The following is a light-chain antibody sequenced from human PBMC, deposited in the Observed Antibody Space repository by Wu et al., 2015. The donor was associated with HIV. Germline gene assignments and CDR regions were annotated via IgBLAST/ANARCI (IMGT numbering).Light chain of an antibody. V-gene: IGKV1-27*01. CDR1: RALAI. Sequence: GDRVTITCGRVRALAIFSLVSARNQGKVPKVLIYAASTLQSGVPSRFSGSGSGTDFTLTISSLQPEDVATYYCQKYNSAPWTFGQGTKVE. CDR3: QKYNSAPWT. CDR2: AAS. J-gene: IGKJ1*01.